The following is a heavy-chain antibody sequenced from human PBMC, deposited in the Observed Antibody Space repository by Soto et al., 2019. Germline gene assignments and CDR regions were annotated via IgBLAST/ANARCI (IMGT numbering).Heavy chain of an antibody. CDR2: ISGGGVST. J-gene: IGHJ4*02. CDR3: AKDMGY. V-gene: IGHV3-23*01. CDR1: GFTFSAYA. D-gene: IGHD3-10*01. Sequence: EVQVLESGGGLVQPGGSLSLSCAASGFTFSAYAMSWVRQAPGKGLEWVSAISGGGVSTYYADSVKGRFTISRDNSKNTLDLQMNILRAEDTAVYYCAKDMGYWGQGTLVTVSS.